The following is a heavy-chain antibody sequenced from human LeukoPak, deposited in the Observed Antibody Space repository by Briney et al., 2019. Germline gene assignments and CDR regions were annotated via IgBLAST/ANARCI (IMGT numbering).Heavy chain of an antibody. V-gene: IGHV4-34*01. CDR2: INHSGNT. Sequence: SETLSLTCAVYGGSFSGYYWSWIRQPPGKGLEWIGEINHSGNTNYNPSLKSRVTISVDTSKNQFSPKLSSVTAADTAVYYCARDHRIAAAGGALDYWGQGTLVTVSS. D-gene: IGHD6-13*01. CDR1: GGSFSGYY. J-gene: IGHJ4*02. CDR3: ARDHRIAAAGGALDY.